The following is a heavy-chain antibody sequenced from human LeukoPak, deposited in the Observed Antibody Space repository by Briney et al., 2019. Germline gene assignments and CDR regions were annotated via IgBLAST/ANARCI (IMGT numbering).Heavy chain of an antibody. CDR3: ASLDYGDYYFDY. CDR2: IYYSGST. J-gene: IGHJ4*02. CDR1: GGSISSGGYY. V-gene: IGHV4-31*03. D-gene: IGHD4-17*01. Sequence: KSSQTLSLTCTVSGGSISSGGYYWSWIRQHPGKGLEWIGYIYYSGSTYYNPSLKSRVTMSVDTSKNQFSLKLSSVTAADTAVYYCASLDYGDYYFDYWGQGTPVTVSS.